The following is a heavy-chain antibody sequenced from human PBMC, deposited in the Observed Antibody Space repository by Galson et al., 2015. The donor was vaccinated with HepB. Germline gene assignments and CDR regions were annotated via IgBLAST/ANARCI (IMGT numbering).Heavy chain of an antibody. CDR2: IKQDGSEK. V-gene: IGHV3-7*01. J-gene: IGHJ4*02. CDR1: RFSFTGYW. Sequence: SLRLSRASSRFSFTGYWMSWVRQAPGKGLEWVASIKQDGSEKYYVDSVKGRFTISRDNAKNSLYLQMNTLRVEYTAVYYCATNGGDYNDFWGQGTLVTVSS. D-gene: IGHD2-21*01. CDR3: ATNGGDYNDF.